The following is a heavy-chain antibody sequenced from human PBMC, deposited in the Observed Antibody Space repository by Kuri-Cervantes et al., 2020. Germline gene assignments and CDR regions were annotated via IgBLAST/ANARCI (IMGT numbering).Heavy chain of an antibody. D-gene: IGHD2-2*01. V-gene: IGHV3-30*03. J-gene: IGHJ4*02. CDR1: GFTFSSYG. Sequence: GGSLRLSCAASGFTFSSYGMHWVRQAPGKGLEWVAVISYDGSNKYYADSVKGRFTISRDNAKNSLYLQMNSLRAEDTAVYYCARAGGYCSSTSCRLDYWGQGTLVTVSS. CDR2: ISYDGSNK. CDR3: ARAGGYCSSTSCRLDY.